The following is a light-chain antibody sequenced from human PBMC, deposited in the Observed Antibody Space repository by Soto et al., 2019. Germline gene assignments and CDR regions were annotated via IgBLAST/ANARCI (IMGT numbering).Light chain of an antibody. Sequence: EIIMTQSPVALSVCPGESAALSCRASQSVGRNFAWYQQRPGQAPRVLIYGTSTRATGVPARFSGSGSGTDFTLTISSLQSEDFAVYYCQQYNKWPYTFGQGTRLEIK. CDR3: QQYNKWPYT. J-gene: IGKJ2*01. CDR2: GTS. CDR1: QSVGRN. V-gene: IGKV3-15*01.